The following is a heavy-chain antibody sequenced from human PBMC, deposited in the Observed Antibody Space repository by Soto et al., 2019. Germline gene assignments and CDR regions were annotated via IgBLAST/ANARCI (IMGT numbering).Heavy chain of an antibody. J-gene: IGHJ6*02. CDR3: AREGGRGDYYYYGMDV. V-gene: IGHV4-30-4*01. Sequence: QVQLQESGPGLVKPSQTLSLTCTVSGGSISSGDYYWSWIRQPPGKGLEWIGYIYYSGSTYYNPSLKSRVTLSVDTSKNQFSLKLSSVTAADTAVYYCAREGGRGDYYYYGMDVWGQGTTVTVSS. D-gene: IGHD1-26*01. CDR1: GGSISSGDYY. CDR2: IYYSGST.